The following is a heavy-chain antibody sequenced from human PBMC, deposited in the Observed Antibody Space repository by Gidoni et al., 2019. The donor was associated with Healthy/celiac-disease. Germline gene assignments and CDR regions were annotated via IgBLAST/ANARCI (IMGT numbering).Heavy chain of an antibody. CDR3: GRQSRAARPVFYYYGMDV. Sequence: QVTLKESGPVLVQPTETLPLTCTVSGFSLSNARMGVSWIRQPPGQALEWLAHIFSNDENSYSTPLKSRLTNCKDNSKGQVVLTMTNMDPVDTATYYCGRQSRAARPVFYYYGMDVWGQGTTVTVSS. CDR1: GFSLSNARMG. CDR2: IFSNDEN. V-gene: IGHV2-26*01. D-gene: IGHD6-6*01. J-gene: IGHJ6*02.